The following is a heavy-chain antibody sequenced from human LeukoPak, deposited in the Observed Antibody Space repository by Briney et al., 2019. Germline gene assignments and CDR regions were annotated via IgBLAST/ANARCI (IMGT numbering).Heavy chain of an antibody. CDR3: ARSGRSFNWFDP. D-gene: IGHD2-15*01. CDR2: ISGDSRST. V-gene: IGHV3-43*02. CDR1: GFTFDDYT. Sequence: PGGSLRLSCAASGFTFDDYTMHWVRQVQGKGLEWVSLISGDSRSTYYADSVKGRFTISRDNSKNSLYLQMNSLRTEDTAVYYCARSGRSFNWFDPWGQGTLVTVSS. J-gene: IGHJ5*02.